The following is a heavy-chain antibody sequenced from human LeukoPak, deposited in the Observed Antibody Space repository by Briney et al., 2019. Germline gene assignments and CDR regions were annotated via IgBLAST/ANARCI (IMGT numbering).Heavy chain of an antibody. D-gene: IGHD3-16*01. CDR2: IDPDDTYT. CDR1: GQHLATHY. J-gene: IGHJ4*02. V-gene: IGHV5-10-1*01. Sequence: GHSLRISCKDFGQHLATHYSNWVRKMPGKGLEGMERIDPDDTYTHYSPAFQGRVPMSADKSSRTAYLQWSSRGASDTAMYYCARRQGGVLADTDFFESWGQGTLVIVSS. CDR3: ARRQGGVLADTDFFES.